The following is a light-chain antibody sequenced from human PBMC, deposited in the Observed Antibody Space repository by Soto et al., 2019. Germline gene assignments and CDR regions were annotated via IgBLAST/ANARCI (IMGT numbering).Light chain of an antibody. CDR3: QKLNTYPLT. CDR2: AAS. J-gene: IGKJ5*01. CDR1: QGIREA. V-gene: IGKV1-17*01. Sequence: DIQMTQSPSSLSASVGDRVTITCRASQGIREALAWYQQKPGEAPKLLISAASTLQSGVPPRFSGSGTGTEFTLTISSLQPEDFARYYCQKLNTYPLTFGQGTRLDIK.